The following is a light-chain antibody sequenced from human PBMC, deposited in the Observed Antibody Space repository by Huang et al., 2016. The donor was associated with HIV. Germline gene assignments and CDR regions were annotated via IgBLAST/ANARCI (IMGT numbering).Light chain of an antibody. CDR1: QSILHSNGYND. J-gene: IGKJ2*01. V-gene: IGKV2-28*01. CDR3: MQAQQTPYT. Sequence: DIVMTQSPLSLAVTPGEPASISCRSSQSILHSNGYNDLDWYVQKPGQSPQLLIYMGSTRASGVPDRISGGGSGVEFTLKSSRVEAEDVGVYYCMQAQQTPYTFGPGTKLEIK. CDR2: MGS.